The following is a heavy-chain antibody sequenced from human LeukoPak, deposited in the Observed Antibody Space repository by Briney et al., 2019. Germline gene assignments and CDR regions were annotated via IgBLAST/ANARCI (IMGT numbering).Heavy chain of an antibody. CDR1: GFTFSSYA. D-gene: IGHD4-17*01. CDR3: ARETPRHGDYEDAFDI. J-gene: IGHJ3*02. V-gene: IGHV3-64*01. CDR2: ISSNGGST. Sequence: GGSLRLSCAASGFTFSSYAMHWVRQAPGKGLEYVSAISSNGGSTYYANSVKGRFTISRDNSKNTLYLQMGSLRAEDMAVYYCARETPRHGDYEDAFDIWGQGTMVTVSS.